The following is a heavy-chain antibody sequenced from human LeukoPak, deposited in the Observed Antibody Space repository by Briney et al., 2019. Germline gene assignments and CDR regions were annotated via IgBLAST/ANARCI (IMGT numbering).Heavy chain of an antibody. J-gene: IGHJ6*03. Sequence: SETLSLTCAVYGGSFCGYYWSWIRQPPGKGLEWIGEINHSGSTNYNPSLKSRVTISVDTSKNQFSLKLSSVTAADTAVYYCARVRAVLTAWGYYYYYYMDVWGKGTTVTVSS. D-gene: IGHD2-21*02. CDR3: ARVRAVLTAWGYYYYYYMDV. CDR1: GGSFCGYY. CDR2: INHSGST. V-gene: IGHV4-34*01.